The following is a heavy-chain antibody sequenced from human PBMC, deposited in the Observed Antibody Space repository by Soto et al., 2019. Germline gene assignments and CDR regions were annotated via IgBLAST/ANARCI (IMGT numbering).Heavy chain of an antibody. CDR2: IIPIFGTA. CDR3: AISEDIVVVTAIRRGHSGYYYYGMDC. Sequence: QVQLVQSGAEVKKPGASVKVSCKASGGTFSSYAISWVRQAPGQGLEWMGGIIPIFGTANYAQKCQGRVTLTADESTSTASMELSSLRSEDTAVYYCAISEDIVVVTAIRRGHSGYYYYGMDCWGHGTTVTVSS. D-gene: IGHD2-21*02. J-gene: IGHJ6*02. V-gene: IGHV1-69*12. CDR1: GGTFSSYA.